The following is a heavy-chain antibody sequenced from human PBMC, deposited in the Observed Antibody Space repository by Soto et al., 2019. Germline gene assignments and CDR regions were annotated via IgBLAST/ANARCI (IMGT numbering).Heavy chain of an antibody. CDR1: GGSITSGHW. V-gene: IGHV4-4*02. Sequence: QVQLQESGPGLVESSGTLSLTCAVYGGSITSGHWWTWVRQSPGKGLEWIGEISLNGDINYSPSLQSRVTVSMDMSGNPLSLRLTSVTAAVTAVYFCATREARTGGPVWGTGTVVTVSS. D-gene: IGHD1-26*01. CDR3: ATREARTGGPV. J-gene: IGHJ6*04. CDR2: ISLNGDI.